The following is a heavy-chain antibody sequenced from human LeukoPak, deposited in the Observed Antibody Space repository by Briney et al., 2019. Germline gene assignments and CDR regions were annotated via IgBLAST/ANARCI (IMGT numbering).Heavy chain of an antibody. CDR2: ISSSGSAI. V-gene: IGHV3-48*03. CDR1: GFTFSSYE. D-gene: IGHD6-19*01. Sequence: GGSLSLSCAVSGFTFSSYEMNWVRQAPGKGREWVSKISSSGSAIYYADSVKGRFTISRDNAKSTLYLQMNSLRAEDTAVYYCARGGSLGYWGQGTLVTVST. CDR3: ARGGSLGY. J-gene: IGHJ4*02.